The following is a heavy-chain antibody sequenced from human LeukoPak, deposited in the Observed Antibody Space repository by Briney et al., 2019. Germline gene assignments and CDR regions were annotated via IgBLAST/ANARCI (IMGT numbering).Heavy chain of an antibody. Sequence: SETLSLTCTVSGGSISSGGYYWSWIRQHPGKGLEWIGYIYYSGSTYYNPSLKSRVTISVDTSKNQSSLKLSSVTAADTAVYYCARALGDSSGWYYFDYWGQGTLVTVSS. J-gene: IGHJ4*02. CDR1: GGSISSGGYY. V-gene: IGHV4-31*03. D-gene: IGHD6-19*01. CDR2: IYYSGST. CDR3: ARALGDSSGWYYFDY.